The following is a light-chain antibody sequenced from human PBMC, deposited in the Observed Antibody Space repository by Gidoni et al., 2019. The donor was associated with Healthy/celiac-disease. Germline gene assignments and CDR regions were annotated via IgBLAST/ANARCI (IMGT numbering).Light chain of an antibody. V-gene: IGLV7-46*01. Sequence: QAVVTQEPSLTVSPGGTVTLTCGSSTGAVTSGHYPYWFQQKPGHAPRTLIYDTTNKHSWTPARFSGSLLGGKAALTLSGAQPEDEAEYYCLLSYSGARWVFGGGTKLTVL. CDR2: DTT. CDR1: TGAVTSGHY. J-gene: IGLJ3*02. CDR3: LLSYSGARWV.